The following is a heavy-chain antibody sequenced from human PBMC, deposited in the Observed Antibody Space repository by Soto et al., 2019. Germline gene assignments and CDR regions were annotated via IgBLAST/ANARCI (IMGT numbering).Heavy chain of an antibody. V-gene: IGHV3-20*03. CDR1: GFTFDDYG. D-gene: IGHD6-19*01. CDR3: ARLYSSGWYGPGRY. CDR2: INWNGGST. J-gene: IGHJ4*02. Sequence: XXSLRLSFAASGFTFDDYGMGWVLQAPGKGLEWVSGINWNGGSTGYADSVKGRFTISRDNAKNSLYLQMNSLRAEDTALYYCARLYSSGWYGPGRYWGQGTLVTVSS.